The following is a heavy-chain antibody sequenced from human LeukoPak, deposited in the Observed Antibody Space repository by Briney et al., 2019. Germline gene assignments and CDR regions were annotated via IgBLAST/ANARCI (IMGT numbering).Heavy chain of an antibody. Sequence: PSETLSLTCTVSGGSISSYYWSWIRQPPGKGLEWIGYIYTSGSTNYNPSLKSRVTISVDTSKNQFSLKLSSVTAADTAVYYCARLSEAAAYKGLYYYYYMDVWGKGTTVTVSS. D-gene: IGHD2-2*01. V-gene: IGHV4-4*09. J-gene: IGHJ6*03. CDR2: IYTSGST. CDR1: GGSISSYY. CDR3: ARLSEAAAYKGLYYYYYMDV.